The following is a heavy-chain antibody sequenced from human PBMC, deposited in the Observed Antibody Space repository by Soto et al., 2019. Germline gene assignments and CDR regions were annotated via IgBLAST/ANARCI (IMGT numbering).Heavy chain of an antibody. CDR3: GGGTAFDF. Sequence: EVQLVESGGGLVQPGGSLRLSCAASGFTFSNYWMNWVRQAPGKGLEWVANIKQDGSQQYYLDSVRGRFTVSRDNAKNSLYLQMNSLRADDTAVYYCGGGTAFDFWGQGALVTVSS. D-gene: IGHD1-1*01. V-gene: IGHV3-7*01. J-gene: IGHJ4*02. CDR2: IKQDGSQQ. CDR1: GFTFSNYW.